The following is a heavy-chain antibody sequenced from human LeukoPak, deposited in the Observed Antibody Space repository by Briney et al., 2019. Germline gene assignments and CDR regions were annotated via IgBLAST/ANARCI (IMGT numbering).Heavy chain of an antibody. CDR2: INRSGST. CDR1: GGSFSGYY. J-gene: IGHJ5*02. Sequence: SETLSLTCAVYGGSFSGYYWSWIRQPPGKGLEWIGEINRSGSTNYNPSLKSRVTISVDTSKNQFSLKLSSVTAADTAVYYCARRKSSSWYLNWFDPWGQGTLVTVSS. CDR3: ARRKSSSWYLNWFDP. V-gene: IGHV4-34*01. D-gene: IGHD6-13*01.